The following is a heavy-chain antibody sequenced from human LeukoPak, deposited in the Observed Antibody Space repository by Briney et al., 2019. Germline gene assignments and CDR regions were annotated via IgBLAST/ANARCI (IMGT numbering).Heavy chain of an antibody. J-gene: IGHJ6*03. CDR3: ARDYYDSSGYYPNYYYYMDV. D-gene: IGHD3-22*01. CDR2: INHSGST. V-gene: IGHV4-34*01. Sequence: SETLSLTCAVGGGSFSVYYCSWIRRPPGKGLEWIGEINHSGSTNYNPSLKSRVTISVDTSKNQFSLKLSSVTAADTAVYYCARDYYDSSGYYPNYYYYMDVWGKGTTVTVSS. CDR1: GGSFSVYY.